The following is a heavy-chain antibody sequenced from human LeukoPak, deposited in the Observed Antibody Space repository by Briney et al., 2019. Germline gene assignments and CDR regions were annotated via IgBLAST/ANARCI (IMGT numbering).Heavy chain of an antibody. Sequence: SETLSLTCAVYGGSFSGYYWSWIRQPPGKGLEWIGEINHSGSTNYNPSLKSRVTKSVDTSKNQFSLKLSSVTAADTAVYYCARAPITMIVVVDRRANWFDPWGQGTLVTVSS. CDR1: GGSFSGYY. CDR3: ARAPITMIVVVDRRANWFDP. J-gene: IGHJ5*02. D-gene: IGHD3-22*01. V-gene: IGHV4-34*01. CDR2: INHSGST.